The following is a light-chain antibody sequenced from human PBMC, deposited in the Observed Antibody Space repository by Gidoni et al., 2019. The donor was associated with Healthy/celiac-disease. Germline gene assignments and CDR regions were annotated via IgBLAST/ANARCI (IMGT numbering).Light chain of an antibody. CDR3: SSYTSSSTVV. CDR2: EVS. Sequence: QSALTQPASVSGSPGQSITISCNGTSSDVGGYNYVPWYQQHPGKAPKLMIYEVSNRPSGVSNRFSGSKSGNTASLTISGLQAEDEADYYCSSYTSSSTVVFGGGTTLTVL. CDR1: SSDVGGYNY. J-gene: IGLJ2*01. V-gene: IGLV2-14*01.